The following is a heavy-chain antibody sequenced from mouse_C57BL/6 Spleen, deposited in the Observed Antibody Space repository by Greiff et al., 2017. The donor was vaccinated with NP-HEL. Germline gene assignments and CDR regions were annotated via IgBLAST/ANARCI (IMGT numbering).Heavy chain of an antibody. D-gene: IGHD1-1*01. CDR3: ASIYGSSYLYYAMDY. CDR1: GFSLTSYG. J-gene: IGHJ4*01. CDR2: IWSGGST. Sequence: QVQLQQSGPGLVQPSQSLSITCTVSGFSLTSYGVHWVRQSPGKGLEWLGVIWSGGSTDYNAAFISRLSISKDNSKSQVFFKMNSLQADETAIYYWASIYGSSYLYYAMDYWGQGTSVTVSS. V-gene: IGHV2-2*01.